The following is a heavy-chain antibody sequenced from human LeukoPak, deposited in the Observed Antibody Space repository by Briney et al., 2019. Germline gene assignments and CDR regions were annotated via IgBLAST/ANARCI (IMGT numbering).Heavy chain of an antibody. CDR1: GFTFNSYW. CDR3: ASGYYGSGSYLTP. D-gene: IGHD3-10*01. Sequence: GGSLRLSCAASGFTFNSYWMHWVRYAPGKGLVWVSRMSGDGRSTSYADSVKGRYTISRDNAKNTLYLQMDSLRGEDTAVYYCASGYYGSGSYLTPWGQGTLVTVSS. CDR2: MSGDGRST. V-gene: IGHV3-74*01. J-gene: IGHJ5*02.